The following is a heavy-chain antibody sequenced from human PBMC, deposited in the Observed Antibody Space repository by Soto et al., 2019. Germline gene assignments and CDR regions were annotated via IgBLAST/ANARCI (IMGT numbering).Heavy chain of an antibody. CDR1: GFTFSKYA. CDR3: AKDLEWVVPGGHYYYHGMDV. D-gene: IGHD3-3*01. Sequence: GGSLRLSCAGSGFTFSKYAMTWVRQAPGKGLEWVSTTRSNGEYTYYADSVKGRFTVSRDNSKNALFLEMSSLRADDTAVYYCAKDLEWVVPGGHYYYHGMDVWGQGTTVTVSS. V-gene: IGHV3-23*01. J-gene: IGHJ6*02. CDR2: TRSNGEYT.